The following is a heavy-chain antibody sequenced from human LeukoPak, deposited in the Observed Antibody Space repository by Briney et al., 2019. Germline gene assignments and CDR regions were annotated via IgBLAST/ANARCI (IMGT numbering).Heavy chain of an antibody. CDR1: GYSFTSYW. D-gene: IGHD6-13*01. Sequence: GESLKISCKGSGYSFTSYWIGWVRQMPGKGLEWMGIIFPGDSDTRYSPSFQGHVTISADKSITTAYRQWSSLKASDTAMYFCARQAGTAAPEDYWGQGTLVTVSS. CDR3: ARQAGTAAPEDY. V-gene: IGHV5-51*01. J-gene: IGHJ4*02. CDR2: IFPGDSDT.